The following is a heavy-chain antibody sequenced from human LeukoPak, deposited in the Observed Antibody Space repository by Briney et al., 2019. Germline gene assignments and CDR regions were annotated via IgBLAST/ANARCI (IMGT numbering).Heavy chain of an antibody. CDR2: ISADSAAT. J-gene: IGHJ4*02. CDR3: ARKSASGNYPLDY. Sequence: AGGSLRLSCAASGFTFNYYWMSWVRQAPGKGLEWVSVISADSAATFYADSVKGRFTISRDNGRNTVFLQMSSLRAEDTALYYCARKSASGNYPLDYWGQGTLVTVSS. CDR1: GFTFNYYW. V-gene: IGHV3-23*01. D-gene: IGHD3-10*01.